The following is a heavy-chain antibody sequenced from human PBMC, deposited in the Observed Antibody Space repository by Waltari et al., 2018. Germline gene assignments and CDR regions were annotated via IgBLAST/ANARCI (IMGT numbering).Heavy chain of an antibody. CDR1: GGSISSSY. V-gene: IGHV4-59*01. J-gene: IGHJ6*03. Sequence: QVQLQESGPGLVKPSETLSLTCTVSGGSISSSYWSWIRQPPGKGLEWIGYIYYSGSTNYNPSLKSRVTISVDTSKNQFSLKLSSVTAADTAVYYCARGRMYYDILTGYYSYYYMDVWGKGTTVTVSS. CDR2: IYYSGST. CDR3: ARGRMYYDILTGYYSYYYMDV. D-gene: IGHD3-9*01.